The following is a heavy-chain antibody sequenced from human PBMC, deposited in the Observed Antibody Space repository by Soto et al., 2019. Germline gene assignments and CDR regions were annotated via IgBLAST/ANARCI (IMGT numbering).Heavy chain of an antibody. CDR2: IYHSGST. Sequence: SETLSLTCAVSGGSISSGGYSWSWIRQPPGKGMEWIGYIYHSGSTYYNPSLKSRVTISVDRSKNQFSLKLSSVTAADTAVYYCARGVXPSDIVVVPAAIPTFDYWGRGTLVTVSS. D-gene: IGHD2-2*02. CDR3: ARGVXPSDIVVVPAAIPTFDY. V-gene: IGHV4-30-2*01. CDR1: GGSISSGGYS. J-gene: IGHJ4*02.